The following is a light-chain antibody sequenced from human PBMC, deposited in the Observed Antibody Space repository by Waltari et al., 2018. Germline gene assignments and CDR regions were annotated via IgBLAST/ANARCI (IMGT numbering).Light chain of an antibody. CDR3: SSYTSSNPV. CDR1: TSDVGGYNY. J-gene: IGLJ2*01. CDR2: DVS. Sequence: QSALTQPASVSGSPGQSITISCTGTTSDVGGYNYVSWYQQHPGNAPKLMIFDVSYRPSGVSSRFSGSKSGNTASLTISGLQTEDEADYYCSSYTSSNPVFGGGTKLTVL. V-gene: IGLV2-14*03.